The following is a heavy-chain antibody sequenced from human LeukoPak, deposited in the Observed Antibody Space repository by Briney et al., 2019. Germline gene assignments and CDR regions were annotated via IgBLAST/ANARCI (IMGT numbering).Heavy chain of an antibody. CDR2: ISGSGGST. CDR1: GFTFSSYA. CDR3: AKDLRFLGWLPNADV. Sequence: GGSLRLSCVASGFTFSSYAMSWVRQAPGKGLEWVSSISGSGGSTYYADSVKGRFTISRDNSKNTLYLQMNSLRAEDTAVYYCAKDLRFLGWLPNADVWGQGTTVTVSS. V-gene: IGHV3-23*01. J-gene: IGHJ6*02. D-gene: IGHD3-3*01.